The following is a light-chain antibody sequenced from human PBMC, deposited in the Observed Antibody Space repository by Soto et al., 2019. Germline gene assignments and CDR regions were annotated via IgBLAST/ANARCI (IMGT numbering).Light chain of an antibody. Sequence: EIVLTQSPATLSLSPGERATLSCRASQSVYRYLAWYQQKPGQAPRLLIYDASSRATGIPARFSGSGSGTDFTLTISSLEPEDFAVYYCQQRSNWPGFTFGPGTKVDIK. V-gene: IGKV3-11*01. CDR2: DAS. J-gene: IGKJ3*01. CDR1: QSVYRY. CDR3: QQRSNWPGFT.